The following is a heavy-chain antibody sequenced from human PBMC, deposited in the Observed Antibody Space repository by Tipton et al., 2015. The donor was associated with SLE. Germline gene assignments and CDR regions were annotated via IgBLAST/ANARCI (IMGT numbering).Heavy chain of an antibody. J-gene: IGHJ5*02. CDR3: ARDQSSELENLDL. D-gene: IGHD1-1*01. Sequence: SLRLSCAASGFTFDDYGLSWVRQAPGKGLEWVSGINLNGVSIGSADSVEGRFPFSRANAKNALDLQMHSLRAEDTAVYFCARDQSSELENLDLWGQGTRVTVST. CDR2: INLNGVSI. CDR1: GFTFDDYG. V-gene: IGHV3-20*04.